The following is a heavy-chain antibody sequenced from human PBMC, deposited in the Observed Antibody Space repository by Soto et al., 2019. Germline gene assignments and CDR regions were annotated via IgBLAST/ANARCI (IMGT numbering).Heavy chain of an antibody. CDR1: GFTVSRTY. V-gene: IGHV3-53*01. Sequence: PGGSLRLSCAASGFTVSRTYMTWVRQAPGKGLEWVSVIYSAGNTYYADSVKGRFTISRDNSRNTVYLQMNSLRAEDTAIYYCARDSRYVGDNYGLDHWRQGSLVTVSS. CDR2: IYSAGNT. J-gene: IGHJ4*02. CDR3: ARDSRYVGDNYGLDH. D-gene: IGHD3-16*01.